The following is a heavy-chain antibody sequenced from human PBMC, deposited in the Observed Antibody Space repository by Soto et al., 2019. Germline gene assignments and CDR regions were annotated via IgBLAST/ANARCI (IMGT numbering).Heavy chain of an antibody. CDR2: LVLILGTA. CDR3: ASGYYDSSGYSIDY. V-gene: IGHV1-69*01. J-gene: IGHJ4*02. CDR1: GGTFNSYA. D-gene: IGHD3-22*01. Sequence: QVQLVQSGAEVKKPGSSVKVSCKAFGGTFNSYAISWVRQAPRQGLEWMGGLVLILGTANYAQKFQGRVTLSADEPTSTAYMEVTSLRSEDTAVYYCASGYYDSSGYSIDYWGQGTQVTVSS.